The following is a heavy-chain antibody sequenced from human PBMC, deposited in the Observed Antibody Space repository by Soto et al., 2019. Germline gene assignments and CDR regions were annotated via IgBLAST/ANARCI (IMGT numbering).Heavy chain of an antibody. CDR3: ARGSWGGDGIDV. CDR1: GFIFSTYT. V-gene: IGHV3-21*01. Sequence: ASVRLSCAASGFIFSTYTINWVRQAPGKGLEWVASISSSSRDIFYADSVKARFTISRDNANSSVDLQMNSLGVGDTAIYYCARGSWGGDGIDVWGQGTTVTVSS. CDR2: ISSSSRDI. D-gene: IGHD3-16*01. J-gene: IGHJ6*02.